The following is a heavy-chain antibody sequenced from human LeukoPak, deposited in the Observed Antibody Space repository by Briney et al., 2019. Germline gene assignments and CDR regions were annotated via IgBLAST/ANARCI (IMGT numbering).Heavy chain of an antibody. J-gene: IGHJ4*02. V-gene: IGHV3-30*04. Sequence: PGRSLRLSCAASGFTFSSYAMHWVRQAPGKGLEWVAVISYDGSNKYYADSVKGRFTISRDNSKNTLYLQMNSLRAEDTAVYYCARGALDTAMANYFDYWGQGTLVTVSS. D-gene: IGHD5-18*01. CDR3: ARGALDTAMANYFDY. CDR2: ISYDGSNK. CDR1: GFTFSSYA.